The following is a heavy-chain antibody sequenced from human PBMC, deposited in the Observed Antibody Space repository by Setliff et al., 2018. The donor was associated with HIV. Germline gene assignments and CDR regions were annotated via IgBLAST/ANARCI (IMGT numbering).Heavy chain of an antibody. CDR1: GGSISSYY. CDR3: ARDRSSGWSGDWFDT. Sequence: PSETLSLTCTVSGGSISSYYWSWIRQPAGKGLEWIGRIYTSGSTNYNPSFKSRLTMSLDPSKNQFSLKLRSVTAADTAVYFCARDRSSGWSGDWFDTWGQGILVTVSS. J-gene: IGHJ5*02. V-gene: IGHV4-4*07. CDR2: IYTSGST. D-gene: IGHD6-19*01.